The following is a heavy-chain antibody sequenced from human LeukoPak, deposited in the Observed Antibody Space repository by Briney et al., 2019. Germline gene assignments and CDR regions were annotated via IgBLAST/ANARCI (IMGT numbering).Heavy chain of an antibody. CDR3: AREANTVTTSFDY. Sequence: SETLSLTCTVSGGSISSSSYYWGWIRQPPGKGLEWIGSIYYSGSTYYNPSLKSRVTISVDTSKNQFSLKLSSVTAADTAVYYCAREANTVTTSFDYWGQGTLVTVSS. CDR2: IYYSGST. D-gene: IGHD4-17*01. V-gene: IGHV4-39*07. J-gene: IGHJ4*02. CDR1: GGSISSSSYY.